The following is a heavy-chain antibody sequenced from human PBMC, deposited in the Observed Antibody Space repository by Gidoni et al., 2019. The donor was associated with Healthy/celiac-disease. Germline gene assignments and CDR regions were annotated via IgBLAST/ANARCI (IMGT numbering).Heavy chain of an antibody. J-gene: IGHJ3*02. V-gene: IGHV3-23*01. Sequence: VKGRFTISRDNSKNTLYLQMNSLRAEDTAVYYCAKDTGSLTYDFWSGYYAFDAFDIWGQGTMVTVSS. CDR3: AKDTGSLTYDFWSGYYAFDAFDI. D-gene: IGHD3-3*01.